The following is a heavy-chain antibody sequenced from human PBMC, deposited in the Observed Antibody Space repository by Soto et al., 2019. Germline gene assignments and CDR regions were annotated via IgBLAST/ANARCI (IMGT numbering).Heavy chain of an antibody. V-gene: IGHV1-69*02. J-gene: IGHJ6*03. CDR2: IIPILGIA. Sequence: QVQLVQSGAEVKKPGSSVKVSCKASGGTFSSYTISWVRQAPGQGLEWMGRIIPILGIANYAQNFQGRVTITADKSTSTAYMELRSLRSDDTAVYYCARREYHYYKHVGGKVNTVTVSS. CDR3: ARREYHYYKHV. D-gene: IGHD2-15*01. CDR1: GGTFSSYT.